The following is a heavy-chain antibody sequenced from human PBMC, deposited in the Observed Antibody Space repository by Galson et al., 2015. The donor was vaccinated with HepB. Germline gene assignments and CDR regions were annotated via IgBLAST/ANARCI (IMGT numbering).Heavy chain of an antibody. J-gene: IGHJ4*02. V-gene: IGHV3-49*03. D-gene: IGHD6-13*01. CDR2: IRSKAYGGTT. CDR1: GFTFGDYA. CDR3: TRASVAAVNGFDY. Sequence: SLRLSCAASGFTFGDYAMSWFRQAPGKGLEWVGFIRSKAYGGTTEYAASVKGRFTISRDDSKSIAYLQMNSLKTEDTAVYYCTRASVAAVNGFDYWGQGTLVTVSS.